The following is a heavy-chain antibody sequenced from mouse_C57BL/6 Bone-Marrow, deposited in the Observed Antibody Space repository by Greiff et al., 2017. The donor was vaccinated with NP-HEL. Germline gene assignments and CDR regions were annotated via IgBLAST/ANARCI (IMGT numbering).Heavy chain of an antibody. CDR1: GFTFSSYA. Sequence: EVQRVESGGGLVKPGGSLKLSCAASGFTFSSYAMSWVRQTPEKRLEWVATISDGGSYTYYPDNVKGRFTISRDNAKNNLYLQMSHLKSEDTAMYYCARDRYYGSRDYWGQGTTLTVSS. CDR3: ARDRYYGSRDY. V-gene: IGHV5-4*01. D-gene: IGHD1-1*01. CDR2: ISDGGSYT. J-gene: IGHJ2*01.